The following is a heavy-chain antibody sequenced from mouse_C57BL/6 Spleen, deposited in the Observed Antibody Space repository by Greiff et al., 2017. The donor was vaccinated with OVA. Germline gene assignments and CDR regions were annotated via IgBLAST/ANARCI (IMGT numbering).Heavy chain of an antibody. CDR2: IDPSDSYT. V-gene: IGHV1-69*01. D-gene: IGHD2-13*01. CDR3: ARWVRSYYFDY. Sequence: QVQLQQPGAELVMPGASVKLSCKASGYTFTSYWMHWVKQRPGQGLEWIGEIDPSDSYTNYNQKFKGKSTLTVDKSSSTAYMQLSSLTSEDSAVYYCARWVRSYYFDYWGQGTTLTVSS. J-gene: IGHJ2*01. CDR1: GYTFTSYW.